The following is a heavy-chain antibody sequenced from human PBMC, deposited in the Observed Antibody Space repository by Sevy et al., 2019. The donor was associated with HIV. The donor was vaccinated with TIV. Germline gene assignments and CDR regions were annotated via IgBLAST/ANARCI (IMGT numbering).Heavy chain of an antibody. CDR2: ISWNSGTT. D-gene: IGHD3-22*01. V-gene: IGHV3-9*01. Sequence: SLRLSCAASGFSFDAYAMHWVRQAPGKGLEWVSGISWNSGTTGYADSVKGRFTISRDNAKNSLYVQMNSLRAEDTALYYCAKSADYTDSSGYAAFDYWGQGTLVTVSS. J-gene: IGHJ4*02. CDR3: AKSADYTDSSGYAAFDY. CDR1: GFSFDAYA.